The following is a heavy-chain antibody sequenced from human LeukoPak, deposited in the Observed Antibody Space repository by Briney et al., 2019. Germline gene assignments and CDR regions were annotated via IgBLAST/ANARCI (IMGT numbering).Heavy chain of an antibody. J-gene: IGHJ4*02. D-gene: IGHD4-23*01. Sequence: SETLSLTCTVSGGSISSYYWSWIRQPPGKGLEWIGYIYYSGSTNYNPSLKSRVTMSVDTSKNQFSLKLSSVTAADTAVYYCARRGDYGGNLDYWGQGTLVTVSS. V-gene: IGHV4-59*01. CDR2: IYYSGST. CDR1: GGSISSYY. CDR3: ARRGDYGGNLDY.